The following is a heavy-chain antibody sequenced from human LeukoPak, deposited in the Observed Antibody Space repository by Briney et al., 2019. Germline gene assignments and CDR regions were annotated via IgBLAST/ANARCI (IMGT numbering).Heavy chain of an antibody. CDR2: IYSRGNT. CDR1: GVSISSGSNY. V-gene: IGHV4-39*07. CDR3: ASNYGGNSEAEYNWFDP. J-gene: IGHJ5*02. D-gene: IGHD4-23*01. Sequence: RPSETLSLTCSVSGVSISSGSNYWGWIRQPPGKTLEWMGSIYSRGNTYYNPSLKSRVTISVDTSKNQFSLKLSSVTAADTAVYYCASNYGGNSEAEYNWFDPWGQGTLVTVSS.